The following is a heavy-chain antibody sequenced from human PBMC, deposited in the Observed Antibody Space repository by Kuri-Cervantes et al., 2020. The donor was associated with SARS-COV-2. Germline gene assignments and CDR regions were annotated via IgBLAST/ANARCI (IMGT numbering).Heavy chain of an antibody. CDR3: ARGGGSYPYYYYYMDV. D-gene: IGHD1-26*01. Sequence: SETLSLTCTVSGDSVSSGNYYWSWIRQPPGKGLEWIGYIYHSGSTYYNPSLKSRVTISVDRSKNQFSLKLSSVTAADTAVYYCARGGGSYPYYYYYMDVWGKGTTVTVSS. J-gene: IGHJ6*03. CDR2: IYHSGST. CDR1: GDSVSSGNYY. V-gene: IGHV4-30-2*01.